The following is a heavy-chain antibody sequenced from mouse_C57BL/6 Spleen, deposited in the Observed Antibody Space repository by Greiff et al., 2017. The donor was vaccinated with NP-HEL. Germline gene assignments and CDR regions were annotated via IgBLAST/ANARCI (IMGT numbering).Heavy chain of an antibody. J-gene: IGHJ1*03. V-gene: IGHV5-4*01. D-gene: IGHD1-1*01. CDR3: VRDITTVVATGYFDV. Sequence: EVQRVESGGGLVKPGGSLNLSCAASGFTFSSYAMSWVRQTPEKRLEWVATISDGGSYTYYPDNVKGRFTISRDNAKNNLYLQMSHLKSEDTAMYYCVRDITTVVATGYFDVWGTGTTVTVSS. CDR1: GFTFSSYA. CDR2: ISDGGSYT.